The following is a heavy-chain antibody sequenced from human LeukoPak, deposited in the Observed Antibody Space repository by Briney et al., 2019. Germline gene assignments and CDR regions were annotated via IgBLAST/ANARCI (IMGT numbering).Heavy chain of an antibody. CDR2: IDPSGST. CDR3: VRVGYRYVINDWSRTGLGAYPTKYYYHMDV. Sequence: SETLSLTCAVYGGTFSDYYWGWIRQPPGKGLEWIGEIDPSGSTNYSPSLKSRVTISVDTSKNQFSLKLSSVAAADTAVYFCVRVGYRYVINDWSRTGLGAYPTKYYYHMDVWDKGATVTVSS. V-gene: IGHV4-34*01. CDR1: GGTFSDYY. D-gene: IGHD5-18*01. J-gene: IGHJ6*03.